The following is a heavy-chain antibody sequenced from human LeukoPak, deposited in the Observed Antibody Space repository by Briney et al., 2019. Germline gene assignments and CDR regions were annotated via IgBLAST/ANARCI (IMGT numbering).Heavy chain of an antibody. CDR1: GDSIGSYF. J-gene: IGHJ6*02. V-gene: IGHV4-59*01. D-gene: IGHD2-2*01. CDR2: IYHSGST. Sequence: SETLFLTCTFSGDSIGSYFWSWIRQSPGKGLEWIGHIYHSGSTNYNPSLKSRVSISVDTSKNQFSLKLTSVTSADTAVYYCARDGPAYTSRWYDYYYGLDVWGQGTTVTVSS. CDR3: ARDGPAYTSRWYDYYYGLDV.